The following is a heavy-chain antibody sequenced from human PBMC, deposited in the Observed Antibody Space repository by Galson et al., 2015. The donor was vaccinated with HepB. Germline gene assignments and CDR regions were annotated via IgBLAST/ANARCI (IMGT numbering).Heavy chain of an antibody. Sequence: SVKVSCKASGYIFSGYYIHWVRQAPGQGLEWMGWINPNSGDTKYTQRFQGRVTMTRDTSIRTAYMELSRLRSDDTAVYYCARTRRFYVNSGYFHFDSWGQGTLIT. D-gene: IGHD3-22*01. V-gene: IGHV1-2*02. J-gene: IGHJ4*02. CDR3: ARTRRFYVNSGYFHFDS. CDR2: INPNSGDT. CDR1: GYIFSGYY.